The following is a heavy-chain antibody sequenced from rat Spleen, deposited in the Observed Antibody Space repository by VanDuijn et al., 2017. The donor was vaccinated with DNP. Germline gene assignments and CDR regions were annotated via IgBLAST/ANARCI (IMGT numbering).Heavy chain of an antibody. CDR2: ITSTGGST. J-gene: IGHJ2*01. D-gene: IGHD1-11*01. Sequence: EVQLVESGGGLVQPGRSLKLFCAASGFTFNDYYMAWVRQAPTKGLEWVAYITSTGGSTSYRDSVKGRFTISRDNAKSILYLQMDSLRSEDTATFYCTTDFERGYWGQGVMVTVSP. V-gene: IGHV5-20*01. CDR3: TTDFERGY. CDR1: GFTFNDYY.